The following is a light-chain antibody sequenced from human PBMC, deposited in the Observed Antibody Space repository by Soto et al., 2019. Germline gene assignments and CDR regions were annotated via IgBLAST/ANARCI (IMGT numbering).Light chain of an antibody. V-gene: IGLV2-14*01. CDR1: SSDVGGYNY. J-gene: IGLJ2*01. Sequence: QSVLTQPASVSGSPGQSITISCTGTSSDVGGYNYVSWYQQHPGKAPKLLIYEVSNRPSGVSRRFSGSKSGNTASLTISGLQAEDEADYYCKSYTSTTTLAVFGGGTKLTVL. CDR2: EVS. CDR3: KSYTSTTTLAV.